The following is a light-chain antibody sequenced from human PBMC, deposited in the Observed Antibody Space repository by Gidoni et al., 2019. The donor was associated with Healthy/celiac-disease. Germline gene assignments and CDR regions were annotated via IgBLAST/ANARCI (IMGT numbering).Light chain of an antibody. CDR2: AAS. Sequence: DIQMIQSPSSLSASVGDRVTITCRASQSISSYLNWYQQKPGKAPKLLIYAASSLQSGVPSRFSGSGSGTDFTLTISSLQPEDFATYYCQQSYSTWVGFGPGTKVDIK. V-gene: IGKV1-39*01. J-gene: IGKJ3*01. CDR1: QSISSY. CDR3: QQSYSTWVG.